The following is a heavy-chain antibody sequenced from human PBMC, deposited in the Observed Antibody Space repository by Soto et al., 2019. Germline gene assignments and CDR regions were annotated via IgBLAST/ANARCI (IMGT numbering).Heavy chain of an antibody. J-gene: IGHJ4*02. D-gene: IGHD3-16*01. V-gene: IGHV5-51*01. Sequence: PGEAPEISLYGSGYPLRTSCLGLVRQRSGKGLEWMGIIYPGGSDTIYSPAFQGQVTISADKSSSTANLQWSSLKATDTAMYYCATPHKGGVTTPFDYWGQGTLVTVSS. CDR2: IYPGGSDT. CDR1: GYPLRTSC. CDR3: ATPHKGGVTTPFDY.